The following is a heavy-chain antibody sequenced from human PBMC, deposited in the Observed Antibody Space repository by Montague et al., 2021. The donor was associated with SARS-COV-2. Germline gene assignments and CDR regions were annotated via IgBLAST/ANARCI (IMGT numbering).Heavy chain of an antibody. CDR3: VRADRRDPGTPHCYYYKGMDV. CDR1: GDSISTSY. Sequence: SETLSLTCTVSGDSISTSYWDWIRQPPGKGLEWIGYVYYSGSSSYNSSLKIRVPISVYTSTNQISLNLRPVTAADTAVYFCVRADRRDPGTPHCYYYKGMDVWGQGTTVTVSS. CDR2: VYYSGSS. J-gene: IGHJ6*02. V-gene: IGHV4-59*01.